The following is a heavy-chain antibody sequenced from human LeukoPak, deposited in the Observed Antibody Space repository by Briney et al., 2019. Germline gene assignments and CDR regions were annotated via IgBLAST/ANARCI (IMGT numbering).Heavy chain of an antibody. D-gene: IGHD6-13*01. CDR2: IIPIFGTA. Sequence: GASVKVSCKASGYTFTSYGISWVRQAPGQGLEWMGGIIPIFGTANYAQKFQGRVTITVDESTSTAYMELSSLRSEDTAVYYCATQLIAAAGSVDYWGQGTLVTVSS. CDR1: GYTFTSYG. J-gene: IGHJ4*02. V-gene: IGHV1-69*13. CDR3: ATQLIAAAGSVDY.